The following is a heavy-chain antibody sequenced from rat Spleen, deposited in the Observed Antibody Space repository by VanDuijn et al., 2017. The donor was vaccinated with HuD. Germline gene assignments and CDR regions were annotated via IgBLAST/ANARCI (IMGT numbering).Heavy chain of an antibody. Sequence: EVQLVESDGGLVQPGGSLKLSCSASGFTFSDYYMAWVRQAPTKGLEWVALISYDGSATYYRDSVKGRLTISRDNAKSTLYLQMDSLRSEDTATYYCTRHPRYNNAHYWYFDFWGPGTMVTVSS. D-gene: IGHD1-5*01. V-gene: IGHV5-29*01. CDR3: TRHPRYNNAHYWYFDF. CDR1: GFTFSDYY. J-gene: IGHJ1*01. CDR2: ISYDGSAT.